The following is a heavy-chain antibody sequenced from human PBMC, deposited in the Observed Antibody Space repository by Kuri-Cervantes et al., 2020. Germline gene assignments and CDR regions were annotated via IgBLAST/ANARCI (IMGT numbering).Heavy chain of an antibody. CDR2: VYSGYST. J-gene: IGHJ6*03. V-gene: IGHV3-53*04. D-gene: IGHD3-22*01. CDR1: GFTFSSYS. CDR3: ARVRVVMYYYYTMDV. Sequence: GGSLRLSCTASGFTFSSYSMNWVRQAPGKGLEWVSAVYSGYSTYYADSVKGRFTISRHNSKNTLYLQMNSLRTEDTAVYYCARVRVVMYYYYTMDVWGKGTTVTVSS.